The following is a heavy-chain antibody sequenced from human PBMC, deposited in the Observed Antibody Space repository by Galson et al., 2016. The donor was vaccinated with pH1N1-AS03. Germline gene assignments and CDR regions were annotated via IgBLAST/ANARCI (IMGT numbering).Heavy chain of an antibody. J-gene: IGHJ4*02. CDR1: GGSLKGFY. Sequence: LTCDVYGGSLKGFYLTWIRQPPGRGLVWIGQINYVGTSDYNPSLSSRVSYSVDTSNNRFSLNLPSVTAADTPVYYCARVDLGSGFDFWGQGALVSVST. CDR2: INYVGTS. V-gene: IGHV4-34*01. D-gene: IGHD3-16*01. CDR3: ARVDLGSGFDF.